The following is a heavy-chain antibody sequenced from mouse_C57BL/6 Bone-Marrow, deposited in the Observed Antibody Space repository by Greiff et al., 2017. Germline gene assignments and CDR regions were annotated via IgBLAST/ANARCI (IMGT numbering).Heavy chain of an antibody. CDR2: INPNNGGT. CDR1: GYTFTDYN. J-gene: IGHJ3*01. Sequence: EVQLQQSGPELVKPGASVKIPCKASGYTFTDYNMDWVKQSHGKSLEWIGDINPNNGGTIYNQKFKGKATLTVDKSSSTAYMELRSLTSEDTAVYYCARSGGIYYGSSYTWFAYWGQGTLVTVSA. CDR3: ARSGGIYYGSSYTWFAY. V-gene: IGHV1-18*01. D-gene: IGHD1-1*01.